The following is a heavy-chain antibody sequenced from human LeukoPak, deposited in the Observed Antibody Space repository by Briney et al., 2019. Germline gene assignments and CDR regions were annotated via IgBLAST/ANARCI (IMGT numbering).Heavy chain of an antibody. Sequence: GRSLRLSCAASGFTFSSYGMHWVRQAPGKGLEWVAVISYDGSNKYYADSVKGRFTISRDNSKNTLYLQMNSLRAEDTAVYYCAKRGYCSGGSCYSSYFDYWGQGTLVTVSS. J-gene: IGHJ4*02. D-gene: IGHD2-15*01. V-gene: IGHV3-30*18. CDR2: ISYDGSNK. CDR1: GFTFSSYG. CDR3: AKRGYCSGGSCYSSYFDY.